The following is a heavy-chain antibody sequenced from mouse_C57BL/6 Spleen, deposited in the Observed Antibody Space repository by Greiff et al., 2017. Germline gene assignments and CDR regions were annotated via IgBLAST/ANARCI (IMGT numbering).Heavy chain of an antibody. V-gene: IGHV1-26*01. CDR2: INPNNGGT. J-gene: IGHJ3*01. CDR3: ARNPLYYGNYEFAY. D-gene: IGHD2-1*01. Sequence: EVQLQQSGPELVKPGASVKISCKASGYTFTDYYMNWVKQSHGKSLEWIGDINPNNGGTSYNQKFKGKATLTVDKSSSTAYMELRSLTSEDSAVYYCARNPLYYGNYEFAYWGQGTLVTVSA. CDR1: GYTFTDYY.